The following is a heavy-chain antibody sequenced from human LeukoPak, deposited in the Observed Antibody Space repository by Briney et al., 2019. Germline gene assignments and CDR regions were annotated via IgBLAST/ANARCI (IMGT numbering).Heavy chain of an antibody. V-gene: IGHV3-23*01. Sequence: PGGSLRLSCAASGFTFSSYVMDWVRQPPGKGLEWVAAISTSGGSTYYAASVKGRFTISRDNSKNTVYLQMNSLRAEDTAVYYCAKDLRRRIAAAAFFDYWGQGTLVTVSS. CDR1: GFTFSSYV. J-gene: IGHJ4*02. CDR3: AKDLRRRIAAAAFFDY. D-gene: IGHD6-13*01. CDR2: ISTSGGST.